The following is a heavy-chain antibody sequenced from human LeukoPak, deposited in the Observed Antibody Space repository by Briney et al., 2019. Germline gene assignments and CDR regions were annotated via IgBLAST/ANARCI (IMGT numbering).Heavy chain of an antibody. CDR1: GFTFTTYW. Sequence: GGSLRLSCAASGFTFTTYWMTWVRQAPGKGLEWVSAISGSGGSTYYADSVKGRFTISRDNSKNTLYLQMNSLRAEDTAVYYCAKEVYYYFDYWGQGTLVTVSS. V-gene: IGHV3-23*01. CDR2: ISGSGGST. J-gene: IGHJ4*02. CDR3: AKEVYYYFDY. D-gene: IGHD2-21*01.